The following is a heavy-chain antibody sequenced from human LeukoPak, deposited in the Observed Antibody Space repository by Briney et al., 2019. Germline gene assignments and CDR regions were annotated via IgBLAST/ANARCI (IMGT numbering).Heavy chain of an antibody. Sequence: TSETLSLTCTVSGGSISGHYWSWIRQPPGKGLEWIGYRHYSGKTYYSSSLRSRVTISVDTSKNHFSLKLTSMIAADTAVYYCVRLLDNDSSGDPDTFDMWGQGTMVTVSS. D-gene: IGHD3-22*01. CDR2: RHYSGKT. CDR1: GGSISGHY. CDR3: VRLLDNDSSGDPDTFDM. J-gene: IGHJ3*02. V-gene: IGHV4-59*11.